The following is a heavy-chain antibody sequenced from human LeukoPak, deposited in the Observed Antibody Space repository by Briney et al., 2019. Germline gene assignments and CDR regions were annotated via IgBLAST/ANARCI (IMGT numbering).Heavy chain of an antibody. Sequence: GGSLRLSCGASGFTFSDYSMNWVRQAPGKGLEWISYVGISSGNTKYAASVKGRFTISGDSAKNSVFLQMNNLRVEDTAVYYCARDHRYAFDNWGQGTRVSVSS. CDR1: GFTFSDYS. J-gene: IGHJ4*02. CDR3: ARDHRYAFDN. CDR2: VGISSGNT. V-gene: IGHV3-48*04. D-gene: IGHD5-12*01.